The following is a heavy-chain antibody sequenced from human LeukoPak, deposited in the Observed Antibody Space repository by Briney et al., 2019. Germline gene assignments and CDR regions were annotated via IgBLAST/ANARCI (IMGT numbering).Heavy chain of an antibody. D-gene: IGHD3-22*01. CDR1: GFXFSTYA. J-gene: IGHJ4*02. V-gene: IGHV3-23*01. CDR3: AKRDNSGYYYFDY. CDR2: LSGSGGNT. Sequence: GGSLRLSCAASGFXFSTYAISWVRQAPGGGLEWVSTLSGSGGNTNYADSVKGRFTISRDNSKNTLYLQMNSLRAEDTAIYYCAKRDNSGYYYFDYWGQGTLVTVSS.